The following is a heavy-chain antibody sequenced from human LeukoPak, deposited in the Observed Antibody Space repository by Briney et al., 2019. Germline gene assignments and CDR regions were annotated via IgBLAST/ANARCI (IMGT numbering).Heavy chain of an antibody. Sequence: MAGGSLRLSCTASVFSFSHAWMSWVRQAPGKGLEWVGRIKSKTDGCTIDYAAPVKGRFSISRDDSKRTLYLQMNSLKSEDTGVYYCITATYCGGDCGDSWGQGTRVTVSS. J-gene: IGHJ4*02. V-gene: IGHV3-15*01. CDR2: IKSKTDGCTI. CDR1: VFSFSHAW. D-gene: IGHD2-21*02. CDR3: ITATYCGGDCGDS.